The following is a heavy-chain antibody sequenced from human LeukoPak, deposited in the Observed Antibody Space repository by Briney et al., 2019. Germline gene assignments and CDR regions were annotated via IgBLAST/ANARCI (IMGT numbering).Heavy chain of an antibody. CDR1: GFTFSSYG. CDR2: IWYDGSNK. J-gene: IGHJ1*01. Sequence: PGRSLRLSCAASGFTFSSYGMHWVRQAPGKGLEWVAVIWYDGSNKYYADSVKGRFTISRDNSKNTLYLQMNSLRAEDTAVYYFGRDGLYGDYVYFKHGGQGTLVTVSS. CDR3: GRDGLYGDYVYFKH. D-gene: IGHD4-17*01. V-gene: IGHV3-33*08.